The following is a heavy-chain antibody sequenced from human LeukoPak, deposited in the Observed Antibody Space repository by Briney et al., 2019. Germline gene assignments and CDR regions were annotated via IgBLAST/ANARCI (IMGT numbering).Heavy chain of an antibody. CDR3: AKEMYSWFGESPCSY. D-gene: IGHD3-10*01. CDR1: GFTISSYA. CDR2: ISGSGGST. Sequence: GGPLRLSCAVSGFTISSYAMSWVRQATGKRLEWVSAISGSGGSTYYADSVKGRFTISRDNSKNTLYLQMNSLRAEDTAVYYCAKEMYSWFGESPCSYWGQGTLVTVSS. J-gene: IGHJ4*02. V-gene: IGHV3-23*01.